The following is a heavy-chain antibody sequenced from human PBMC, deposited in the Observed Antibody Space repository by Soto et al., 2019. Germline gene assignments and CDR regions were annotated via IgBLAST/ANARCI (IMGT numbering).Heavy chain of an antibody. V-gene: IGHV1-18*01. Sequence: ASVQVYCQASRYTFTSYGISWVRQAPGQGLEWMGWISAYNGNTNYAQKLQGRVTMTTDTSTSTAYMELRSLRSDDTAVYYCAFIQWTYDSSGYYYGPFDYWGQGTRVTVSS. CDR3: AFIQWTYDSSGYYYGPFDY. CDR1: RYTFTSYG. D-gene: IGHD3-22*01. J-gene: IGHJ4*02. CDR2: ISAYNGNT.